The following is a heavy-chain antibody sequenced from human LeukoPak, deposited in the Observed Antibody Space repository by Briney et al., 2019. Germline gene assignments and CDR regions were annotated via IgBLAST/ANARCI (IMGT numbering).Heavy chain of an antibody. CDR2: IYYSGST. D-gene: IGHD3-22*01. J-gene: IGHJ4*02. CDR1: GGSISSYY. Sequence: SETLSLTCTVPGGSISSYYWSWIRQPPGKGLEWLGYIYYSGSTNYNPSLKSRVTISVDTSKNQFSLKLSSVTAADTAVYYCASSNYYDSSGYYENWGQGTLVTVSS. V-gene: IGHV4-59*01. CDR3: ASSNYYDSSGYYEN.